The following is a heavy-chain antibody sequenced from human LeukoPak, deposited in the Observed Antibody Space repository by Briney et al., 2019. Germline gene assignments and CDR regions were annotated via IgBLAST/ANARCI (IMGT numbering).Heavy chain of an antibody. CDR2: IISSSSYI. V-gene: IGHV3-21*04. Sequence: GGSLRLSCAASGFNFSSYSMNWVRQAPGKGLEWVSSIISSSSYIYYADSVKGRFTISRDNSKNTLYLQMNSLRAEDTAVYYCAEGAQRPVIWFRDPIDAFDIWGQGTMVTVSS. J-gene: IGHJ3*02. CDR1: GFNFSSYS. CDR3: AEGAQRPVIWFRDPIDAFDI. D-gene: IGHD3-10*01.